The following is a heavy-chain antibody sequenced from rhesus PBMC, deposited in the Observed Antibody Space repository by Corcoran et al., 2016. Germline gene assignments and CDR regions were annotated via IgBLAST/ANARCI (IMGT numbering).Heavy chain of an antibody. CDR1: GGSISDSYR. CDR2: IYGSSTST. J-gene: IGHJ4*01. Sequence: QVQLQESGPGVVKPSETLSLTCAVSGGSISDSYRWSWIRQPPGKGREWIGYIYGSSTSTNYNPSLKRRVTISKDTSKNQFSLKLSSVTAADTAVYYCARELTWFFDYWGQGVLVTVSS. CDR3: ARELTWFFDY. D-gene: IGHD1-38*01. V-gene: IGHV4S10*01.